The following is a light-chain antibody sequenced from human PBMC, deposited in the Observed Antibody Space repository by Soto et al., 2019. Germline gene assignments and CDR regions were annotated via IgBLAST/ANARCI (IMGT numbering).Light chain of an antibody. V-gene: IGLV2-8*01. CDR2: EVS. J-gene: IGLJ1*01. Sequence: QSVLTQPPSASGPPGQSVTISCTGTSSDVGRYNHDSCYQQQPVKDPKLMIYEVSERPSGVPEPFSGSKSSNTASLDVSGLQAEDEADYYCSSYAGSNNFVFGTGTKVTVL. CDR3: SSYAGSNNFV. CDR1: SSDVGRYNH.